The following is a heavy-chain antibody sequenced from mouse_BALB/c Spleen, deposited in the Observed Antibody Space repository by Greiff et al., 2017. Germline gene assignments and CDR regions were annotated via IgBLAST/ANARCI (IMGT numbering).Heavy chain of an antibody. CDR3: ASLYYGNP. CDR1: GYTFTSYW. J-gene: IGHJ3*01. V-gene: IGHV1-7*01. D-gene: IGHD2-1*01. Sequence: VQLQQSGAELAKPGASVKMSCKASGYTFTSYWMHWVKQRPGQGLEWIGYINPSTGYTEYNQKFKDKATLTADKSSSTAYMQLSSLTSEDSAVYYCASLYYGNPGGQETGVTVSA. CDR2: INPSTGYT.